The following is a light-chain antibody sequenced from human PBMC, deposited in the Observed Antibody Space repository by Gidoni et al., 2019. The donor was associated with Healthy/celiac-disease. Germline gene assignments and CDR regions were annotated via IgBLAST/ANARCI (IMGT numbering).Light chain of an antibody. CDR1: QSISSW. V-gene: IGKV1-5*03. J-gene: IGKJ2*01. CDR3: QQYNSYPYT. Sequence: DIQMTQSPSTLSASVGDRVTITGRASQSISSWLAWYQQKPGKAPKLLIYKASSLESGVPSRFSGSGSGTEFTLTISGLQPDDFATYYCQQYNSYPYTFGQGTKLEIK. CDR2: KAS.